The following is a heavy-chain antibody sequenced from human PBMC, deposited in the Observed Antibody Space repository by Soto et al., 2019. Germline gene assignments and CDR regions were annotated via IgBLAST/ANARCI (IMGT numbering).Heavy chain of an antibody. CDR3: AASIFYYGMDV. J-gene: IGHJ6*02. Sequence: GGSLKISCKGSGYTFTNYWIGWVRQMPGKGPEWMGIIYPGDSDTKYNPSFQGQVTISADKSITTTYLQWSSLKASDTAIYYCAASIFYYGMDVWGQGTTVTVSS. CDR2: IYPGDSDT. V-gene: IGHV5-51*01. CDR1: GYTFTNYW.